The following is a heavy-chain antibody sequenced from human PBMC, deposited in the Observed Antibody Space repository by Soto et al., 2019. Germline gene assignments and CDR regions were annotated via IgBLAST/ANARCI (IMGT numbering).Heavy chain of an antibody. CDR2: IYYRGNS. D-gene: IGHD5-12*01. CDR3: ASRDGYNYYFAY. J-gene: IGHJ4*02. CDR1: GGSISSSGYY. V-gene: IGHV4-61*05. Sequence: SXTLSLTCTVSGGSISSSGYYWNWIRQHPGKGLEWIGYIYYRGNSNSNPSLKSRVTMSVDKSNNQFSLKLTSVTAADTAVYYCASRDGYNYYFAYWGQGTLVTVSS.